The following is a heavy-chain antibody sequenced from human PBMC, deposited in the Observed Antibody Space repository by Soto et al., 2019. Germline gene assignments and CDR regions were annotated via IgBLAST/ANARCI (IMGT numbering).Heavy chain of an antibody. CDR2: IYYNGNT. Sequence: SETLSLTCTVSDGSISSYYWSWIRQSPGKGLEWIGYIYYNGNTNYNPFLKSRLTMSVDTSKNQFSLKLSSVTAADTAVYYCARDLGVMAYYYYGMDVWGQGTTVTVSS. V-gene: IGHV4-59*01. CDR3: ARDLGVMAYYYYGMDV. CDR1: DGSISSYY. D-gene: IGHD2-21*01. J-gene: IGHJ6*02.